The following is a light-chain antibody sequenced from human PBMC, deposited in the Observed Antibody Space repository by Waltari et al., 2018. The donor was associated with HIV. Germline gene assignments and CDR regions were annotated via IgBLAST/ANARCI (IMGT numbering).Light chain of an antibody. V-gene: IGKV1-33*01. CDR3: QQYDKLPPT. J-gene: IGKJ1*01. CDR1: HDVVNY. CDR2: DAS. Sequence: DIQMTQSPSSLSASLGAGVTITCQASHDVVNYLNWYQQKPGKAPKLLIHDASKLETAVPSRFVGSGSGTDVTFTITRLQSKDIGTYYCQQYDKLPPTFGQGTKVEIK.